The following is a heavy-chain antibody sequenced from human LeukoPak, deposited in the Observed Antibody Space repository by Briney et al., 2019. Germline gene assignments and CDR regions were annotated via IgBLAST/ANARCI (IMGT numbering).Heavy chain of an antibody. CDR3: ARDNARGGSFSDYLRYFHH. D-gene: IGHD5/OR15-5a*01. CDR2: IYSSGST. J-gene: IGHJ1*01. V-gene: IGHV4-61*02. CDR1: GGSISSGSYY. Sequence: SETLSLTCTVSGGSISSGSYYWSWIRQPAGKGLEWIGRIYSSGSTNYNPSLKSRVTISVDTSKNQFSLNLGAATAADTAVYYCARDNARGGSFSDYLRYFHHWGQGTLVTVSS.